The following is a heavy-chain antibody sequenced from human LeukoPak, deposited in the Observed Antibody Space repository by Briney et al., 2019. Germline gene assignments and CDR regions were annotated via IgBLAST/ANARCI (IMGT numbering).Heavy chain of an antibody. Sequence: SETLSLTCTVSGGSISSYCWSWIRQPPGKGLEWIGYIYYSGSTNYNPSLKSRVTISVDTSKNQFSLKLSSVTAADTAVYYCARGPSSSWYDYWGQGTPVTVSS. D-gene: IGHD6-13*01. CDR1: GGSISSYC. CDR3: ARGPSSSWYDY. J-gene: IGHJ4*02. V-gene: IGHV4-59*01. CDR2: IYYSGST.